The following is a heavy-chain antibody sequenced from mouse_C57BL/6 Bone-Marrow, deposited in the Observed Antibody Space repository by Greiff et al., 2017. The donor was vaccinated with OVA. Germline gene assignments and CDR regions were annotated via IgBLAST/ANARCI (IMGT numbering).Heavy chain of an antibody. V-gene: IGHV5-6*01. CDR3: APIYYGNWAY. J-gene: IGHJ3*01. Sequence: EVQLVESGGDLVKPGGSLKLSCAASGFTFSSYGMSWVRQTPDKRLEWVATISSGGSYTYYPDSVKGRFTISRDNAKNTLYLQMSSLKSEDTAMYYCAPIYYGNWAYWGQGTLVTVSA. D-gene: IGHD2-1*01. CDR2: ISSGGSYT. CDR1: GFTFSSYG.